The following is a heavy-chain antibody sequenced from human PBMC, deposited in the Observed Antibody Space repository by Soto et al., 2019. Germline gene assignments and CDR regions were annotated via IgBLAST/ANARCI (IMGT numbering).Heavy chain of an antibody. CDR2: ISYDGNNK. Sequence: PGGSLRLSCAASGFSLSNNGMHWVRQAPGKGLEWVAVISYDGNNKYYADSVKGRFTISRDNSKNTVYLEMNNLRAEDTAMYYCAKGGSGNYLTYYYYYGMDVRGQGTTVTVSS. D-gene: IGHD3-22*01. V-gene: IGHV3-30*18. CDR1: GFSLSNNG. CDR3: AKGGSGNYLTYYYYYGMDV. J-gene: IGHJ6*02.